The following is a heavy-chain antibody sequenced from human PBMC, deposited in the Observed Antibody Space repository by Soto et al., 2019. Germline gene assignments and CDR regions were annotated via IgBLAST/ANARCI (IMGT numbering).Heavy chain of an antibody. D-gene: IGHD3-10*02. Sequence: EVQLLESGGGLVQPGGSLRLSCTASGFSFDNYPMSWFRQAAGEGLQWVSTIDDSGAGTYYADSVKGRFTISRDNSKDTLYLPMSRLRANDSAVYHGGNQAPYVVLERTRSPGVDVWGQGTTVTVSS. J-gene: IGHJ6*02. CDR1: GFSFDNYP. CDR3: GNQAPYVVLERTRSPGVDV. CDR2: IDDSGAGT. V-gene: IGHV3-23*01.